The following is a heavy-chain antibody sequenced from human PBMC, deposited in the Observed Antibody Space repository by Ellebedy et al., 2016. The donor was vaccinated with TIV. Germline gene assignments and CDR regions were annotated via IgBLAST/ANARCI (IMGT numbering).Heavy chain of an antibody. J-gene: IGHJ4*02. V-gene: IGHV1-18*01. D-gene: IGHD6-13*01. Sequence: AASVKVSCKASGYTFITYGISWARQAPGQGLEWMGWFRGKGYIHYAQKLQGRLTMTTDTSTATAYMELRSLRSDDTAVYYCARGKGLAAGGNDYWGQGTLVTVSS. CDR3: ARGKGLAAGGNDY. CDR1: GYTFITYG. CDR2: FRGKGYI.